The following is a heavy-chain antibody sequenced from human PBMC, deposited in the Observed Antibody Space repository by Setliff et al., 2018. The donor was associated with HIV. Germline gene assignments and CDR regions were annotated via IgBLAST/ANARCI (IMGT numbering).Heavy chain of an antibody. J-gene: IGHJ4*02. CDR2: INHSGNT. Sequence: SETLSLTCAFNGGSFSGYYWMWIRQSPGEGLEWIGEINHSGNTNYNPTLKSRVTMSGDTSKNQFSLNLTSVTAADTAVYFCARGLGRGSGTYYNPPGYWGPGTLVTVSS. D-gene: IGHD3-10*01. CDR1: GGSFSGYY. V-gene: IGHV4-34*01. CDR3: ARGLGRGSGTYYNPPGY.